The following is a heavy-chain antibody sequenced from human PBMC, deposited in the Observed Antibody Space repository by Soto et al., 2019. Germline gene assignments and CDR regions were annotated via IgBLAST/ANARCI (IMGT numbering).Heavy chain of an antibody. Sequence: GGSLRLSCAVSGFTFSSYSMNWVRQAPGKGLEWVSYISSGSSTVSYADSVKGRFTISRDNARNSLYLQMNSLRAEDTAVYYCAREGLCDGGSCSYSPLDYWGQGTLVTVSS. V-gene: IGHV3-48*01. CDR3: AREGLCDGGSCSYSPLDY. CDR1: GFTFSSYS. CDR2: ISSGSSTV. D-gene: IGHD2-15*01. J-gene: IGHJ4*02.